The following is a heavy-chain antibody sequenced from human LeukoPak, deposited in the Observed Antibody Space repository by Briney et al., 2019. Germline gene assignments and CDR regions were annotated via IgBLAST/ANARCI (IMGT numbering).Heavy chain of an antibody. V-gene: IGHV3-21*01. Sequence: GGSLRLSCAASGFTFSTYTMNWVRQAPGKGLEWVPSITSSGNYKYYGDPVKGRFTISRDNAKNSLYLEMNSLRVEDTAVYYCARVDHTEAFETWGQGTVVTVS. D-gene: IGHD1-14*01. CDR1: GFTFSTYT. CDR3: ARVDHTEAFET. CDR2: ITSSGNYK. J-gene: IGHJ3*02.